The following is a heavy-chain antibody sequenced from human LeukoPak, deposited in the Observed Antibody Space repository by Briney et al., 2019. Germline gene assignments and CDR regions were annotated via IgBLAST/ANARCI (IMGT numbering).Heavy chain of an antibody. V-gene: IGHV3-7*01. J-gene: IGHJ4*02. D-gene: IGHD2-15*01. CDR3: GRGHCSGAGFYSSLYDY. CDR1: GFTFSSYY. CDR2: IKQDGSEK. Sequence: PGGSLRLSCAASGFTFSSYYMSWVRQAPGKGLEWVANIKQDGSEKYYADSVQGRFTISRDNAKNSLYLQMNSLRVEDTAVYYCGRGHCSGAGFYSSLYDYGGLGPWFTVS.